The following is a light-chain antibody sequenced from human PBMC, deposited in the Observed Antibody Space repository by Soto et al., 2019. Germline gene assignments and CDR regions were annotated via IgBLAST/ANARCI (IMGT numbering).Light chain of an antibody. Sequence: DIQLTQSPSVLSASVGDRVTITCRASQAISNYLAWYQQKPGKAPTLLIHAASTLQSGVSSRFSGSGSGTDFTLTIGSLQPEDVATYYCQKYNSVPLTFGGGTKVDIK. CDR3: QKYNSVPLT. V-gene: IGKV1-27*01. J-gene: IGKJ4*01. CDR2: AAS. CDR1: QAISNY.